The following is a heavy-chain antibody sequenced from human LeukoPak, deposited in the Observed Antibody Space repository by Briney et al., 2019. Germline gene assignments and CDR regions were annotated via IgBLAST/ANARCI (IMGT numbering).Heavy chain of an antibody. D-gene: IGHD6-13*01. CDR2: INHSGRT. V-gene: IGHV4-34*01. CDR3: ARDLMGIAYRGAFYY. CDR1: GGSFSGYY. Sequence: SETLSLTCAVYGGSFSGYYWSWIRQPPGKGLEWIGEINHSGRTNYNPSLKSRVTISVDTSKNQFSLKLSSVTAADTAVYYCARDLMGIAYRGAFYYWGQGTLVTVSS. J-gene: IGHJ4*02.